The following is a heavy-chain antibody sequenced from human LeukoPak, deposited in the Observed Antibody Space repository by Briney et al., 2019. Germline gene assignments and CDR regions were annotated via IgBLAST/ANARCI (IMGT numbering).Heavy chain of an antibody. CDR1: GFTFSSYW. CDR2: IKQDGSEK. Sequence: GGSLRLSCTASGFTFSSYWMSWVRQAPGKGLEWVANIKQDGSEKYYVDSVKGRFTISRDNAKNSLYLQMNSLRAEDKAVYYCAREGYDCWSGYFLGAFDIWRQETMDSVPS. CDR3: AREGYDCWSGYFLGAFDI. V-gene: IGHV3-7*01. J-gene: IGHJ3*02. D-gene: IGHD3-3*01.